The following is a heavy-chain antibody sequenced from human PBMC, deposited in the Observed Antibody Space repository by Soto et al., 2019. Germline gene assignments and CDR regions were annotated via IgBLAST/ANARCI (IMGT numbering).Heavy chain of an antibody. CDR2: IYYSGST. Sequence: SLTCTVSGGSISSYYWIWIRQPPGKGLEWIGYIYYSGSTNYNPSLKSRVTISVDTSKNQFSLKLSSVTAADTAVYYCARHRVPNTYYDSSGEFDYWGQGTLVTLSS. CDR1: GGSISSYY. D-gene: IGHD3-22*01. V-gene: IGHV4-59*08. J-gene: IGHJ4*02. CDR3: ARHRVPNTYYDSSGEFDY.